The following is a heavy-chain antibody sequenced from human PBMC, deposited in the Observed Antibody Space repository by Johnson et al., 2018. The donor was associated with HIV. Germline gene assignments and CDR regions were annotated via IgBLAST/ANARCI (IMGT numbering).Heavy chain of an antibody. CDR1: GFTFSSYA. D-gene: IGHD6-13*01. J-gene: IGHJ3*02. CDR2: IGGSGGST. Sequence: VQLVESGGGLVQPGGSLRLSCAASGFTFSSYAMSWVRQAPGKGLAWVSAIGGSGGSTYYADPVKGRFTISRDNSKNTLYLQMNSLRAEDTAVYYCARASRSWYFAFDIWGQGTMVTVSS. CDR3: ARASRSWYFAFDI. V-gene: IGHV3-23*04.